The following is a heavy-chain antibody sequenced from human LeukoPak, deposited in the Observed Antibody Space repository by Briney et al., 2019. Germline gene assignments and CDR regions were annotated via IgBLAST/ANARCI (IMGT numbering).Heavy chain of an antibody. CDR1: GFTFSSYW. CDR3: ATDRRGSNDY. J-gene: IGHJ4*02. Sequence: GGSLRLSCVASGFTFSSYWMAWVRQAPGKGREWVANMRQDGNEKYYADSVRGRFTISRDNAKNSLYLQMNSLRAEDTAVYYCATDRRGSNDYWGQGTLVTVSS. D-gene: IGHD3-10*01. CDR2: MRQDGNEK. V-gene: IGHV3-7*01.